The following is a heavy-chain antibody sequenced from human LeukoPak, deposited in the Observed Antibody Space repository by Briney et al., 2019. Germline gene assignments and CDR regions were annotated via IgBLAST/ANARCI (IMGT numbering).Heavy chain of an antibody. CDR3: ARGRVSSSTWYSTYYYYFYMDV. D-gene: IGHD1-1*01. J-gene: IGHJ6*03. V-gene: IGHV4-59*01. CDR2: VDHTGST. Sequence: SETLSLTCSVSDDSITMYYWTWIRQPPGKGLEWIGYVDHTGSTNFNPSLNGRVSISRDTTKNLFSLRLRSVTAADTAVYFCARGRVSSSTWYSTYYYYFYMDVWGKGTTVAVSS. CDR1: DDSITMYY.